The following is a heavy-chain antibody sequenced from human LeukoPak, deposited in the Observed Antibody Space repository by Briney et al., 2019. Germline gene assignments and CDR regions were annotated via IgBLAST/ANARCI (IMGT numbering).Heavy chain of an antibody. Sequence: GGSLRLSCGASGFTFSDSYMSWVRQAPGKGLEYISYISSSGSTIYYADSVKGRFTLSRDNAKNSLSLEMNSLRAEDTAVYYCARGKYSFDYWGQGTLVTVSS. CDR3: ARGKYSFDY. V-gene: IGHV3-11*01. J-gene: IGHJ4*02. CDR2: ISSSGSTI. CDR1: GFTFSDSY.